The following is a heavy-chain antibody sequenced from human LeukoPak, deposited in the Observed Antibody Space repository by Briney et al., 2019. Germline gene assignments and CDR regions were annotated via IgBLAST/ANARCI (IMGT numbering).Heavy chain of an antibody. J-gene: IGHJ3*02. V-gene: IGHV3-21*01. D-gene: IGHD1-26*01. CDR2: ISSSSSYI. Sequence: AGGSLRLSCAASGFTFSSYSMNWVRQAPGKGLEWVSSISSSSSYIYYADSVKGRFTISRDNAKNSLYLQMNSLRAEDTAVYYCARDPEWELGGTADAFDIWGQGTMVTVSS. CDR1: GFTFSSYS. CDR3: ARDPEWELGGTADAFDI.